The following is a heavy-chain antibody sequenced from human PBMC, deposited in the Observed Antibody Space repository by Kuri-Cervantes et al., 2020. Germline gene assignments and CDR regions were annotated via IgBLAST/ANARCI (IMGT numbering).Heavy chain of an antibody. V-gene: IGHV4-39*01. Sequence: SETLSLTCTVSGGSISSSSYYWGWIRQPPGKGLEWIGSIYYSGSTYYNPSLKSRVSISVDTAKNQFSLKLSSVTPADTAVYYCARRGDVWGQGTTVTVSS. J-gene: IGHJ6*02. CDR1: GGSISSSSYY. CDR3: ARRGDV. CDR2: IYYSGST.